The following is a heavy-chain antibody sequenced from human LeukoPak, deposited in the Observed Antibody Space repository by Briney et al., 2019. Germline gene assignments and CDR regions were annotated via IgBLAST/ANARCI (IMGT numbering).Heavy chain of an antibody. V-gene: IGHV4-61*02. J-gene: IGHJ4*02. CDR2: IYTSGST. CDR1: GGSISSSGYY. CDR3: ATTAIAVAGGIDY. D-gene: IGHD6-19*01. Sequence: SQTLSLTCTVSGGSISSSGYYWGWIRQPAGKGLEWIGRIYTSGSTNYNPSLKSRVTISVDTSKNQFSLKLSSVTAADTAVYYCATTAIAVAGGIDYWGQGTLVTVSS.